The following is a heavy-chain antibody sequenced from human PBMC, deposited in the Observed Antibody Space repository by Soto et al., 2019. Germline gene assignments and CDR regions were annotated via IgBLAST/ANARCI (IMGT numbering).Heavy chain of an antibody. J-gene: IGHJ5*02. CDR3: ARYHQVLGYCSGGSCYSVPDTYNWFDP. D-gene: IGHD2-15*01. V-gene: IGHV4-31*03. CDR1: GGSISSGGYY. Sequence: SETLSLTCTVSGGSISSGGYYWSWIRQHPGKGLEWIGYIYYSGSTYYNPSLKSRVTISVDTSKNQFSLKLSSGTAADTAVYYCARYHQVLGYCSGGSCYSVPDTYNWFDPWGQGTLVTV. CDR2: IYYSGST.